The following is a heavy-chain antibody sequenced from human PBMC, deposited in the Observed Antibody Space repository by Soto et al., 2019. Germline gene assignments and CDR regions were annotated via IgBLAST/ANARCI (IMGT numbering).Heavy chain of an antibody. Sequence: EVQLLESGGDLVPPGGSLRLSCAASGFTFSSHAMSWVRQAPGKGLEWVSSISGSGGNTYYADSVKGRFTISRDNSKNTLFLQMNTLRVEDTAIYFCAKKYCSGYACQPAGFDYWGQGTQVTVSS. D-gene: IGHD2-15*01. CDR1: GFTFSSHA. CDR3: AKKYCSGYACQPAGFDY. V-gene: IGHV3-23*01. J-gene: IGHJ4*02. CDR2: ISGSGGNT.